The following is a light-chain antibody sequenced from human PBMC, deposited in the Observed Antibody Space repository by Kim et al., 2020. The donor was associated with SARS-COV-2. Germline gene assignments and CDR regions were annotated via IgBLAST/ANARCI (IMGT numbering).Light chain of an antibody. CDR2: EAS. Sequence: PGETVTLSCRASQSVGSKVAGYQQKAGQAPRLLIYEASPRATGIPARFSGSGSGTDFSLTISSLEPEYFAVYFCQQRSIWPPTFGQGTRLEIK. J-gene: IGKJ5*01. CDR1: QSVGSK. V-gene: IGKV3-11*01. CDR3: QQRSIWPPT.